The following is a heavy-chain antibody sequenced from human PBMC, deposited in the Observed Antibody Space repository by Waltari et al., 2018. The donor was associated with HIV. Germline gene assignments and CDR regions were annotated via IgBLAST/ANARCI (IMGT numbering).Heavy chain of an antibody. CDR1: GFNLTSSA. D-gene: IGHD2-2*01. V-gene: IGHV3-21*02. Sequence: DVQLAASGGGVAKPGHSLRGCCCASGFNLTSSALGWVRPTLRPGLEWHSWCSRFSTFTYYAASLKGRFTVSRYNTNNSMCLHMSSLRVDDTAVYYCARGTTTFIARCYDRSSYGPAEGIFDLWGQGTLVSVSP. CDR3: ARGTTTFIARCYDRSSYGPAEGIFDL. J-gene: IGHJ5*02. CDR2: CSRFSTFT.